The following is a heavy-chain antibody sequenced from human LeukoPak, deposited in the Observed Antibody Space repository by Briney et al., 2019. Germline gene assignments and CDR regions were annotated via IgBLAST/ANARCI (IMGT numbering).Heavy chain of an antibody. CDR2: IYPGDSDT. J-gene: IGHJ4*02. V-gene: IGHV5-51*01. Sequence: GKSLKISCKCSRCRFTIYWIGGVRQMPGKGLDWMGIIYPGDSDTRYSPSFQGQVTISADKAISTAYLQWSSLTAADTAMYYCARREGRSWRIDYWGQGTLVTVSS. D-gene: IGHD6-13*01. CDR1: RCRFTIYW. CDR3: ARREGRSWRIDY.